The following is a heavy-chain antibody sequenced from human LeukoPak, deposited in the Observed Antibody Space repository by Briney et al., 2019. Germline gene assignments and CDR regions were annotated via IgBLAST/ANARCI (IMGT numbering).Heavy chain of an antibody. CDR3: VRGTPTPGMDY. D-gene: IGHD3-10*01. CDR2: IDTTTGNP. V-gene: IGHV7-4-1*02. J-gene: IGHJ4*02. Sequence: ASVRVSCKASGYPFSAHFLNWVRQAPGQGLEWMGNIDTTTGNPRYAQDFTGRFVFSLDTSVSTAYLQITSLKADDTAAYYCVRGTPTPGMDYWGQRTQVTVSS. CDR1: GYPFSAHF.